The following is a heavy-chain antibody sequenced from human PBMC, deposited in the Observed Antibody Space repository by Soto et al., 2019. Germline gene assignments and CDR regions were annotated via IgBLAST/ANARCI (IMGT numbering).Heavy chain of an antibody. CDR3: AHRLLSGSYYTDAFDI. Sequence: SGPTLVNPTETLTLTCTFSGFSLSTSGVGVGWIRQPPGKALEWLALIYWDDDKRYSPSLKSRLTITKDTSKNQVVLTMTNMDPVDTATYYCAHRLLSGSYYTDAFDIWGQGTMVTVSS. CDR1: GFSLSTSGVG. CDR2: IYWDDDK. J-gene: IGHJ3*02. V-gene: IGHV2-5*02. D-gene: IGHD3-10*01.